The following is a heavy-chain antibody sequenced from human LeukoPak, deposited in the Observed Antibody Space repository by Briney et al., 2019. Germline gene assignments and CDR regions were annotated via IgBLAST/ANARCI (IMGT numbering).Heavy chain of an antibody. J-gene: IGHJ3*02. CDR1: GGSFGGYY. D-gene: IGHD3-22*01. Sequence: SETLSLTCAVYGGSFGGYYWSWIRQPPGKGLEWIGEINHSGNTDHNPSLKSRVTISVDTSKNQFSLKLSSVTAADTAVYYCAREGEYYDSSLDAFDIWGQGTMVTVSS. CDR2: INHSGNT. CDR3: AREGEYYDSSLDAFDI. V-gene: IGHV4-34*01.